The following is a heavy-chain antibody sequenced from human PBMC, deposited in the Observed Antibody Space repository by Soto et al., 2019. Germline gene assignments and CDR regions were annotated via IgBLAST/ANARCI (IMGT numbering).Heavy chain of an antibody. J-gene: IGHJ4*02. CDR2: INHSGST. CDR1: GRSFSGYY. Sequence: SETLSLTCAVYGRSFSGYYWSWIRQPPGKGLEWIGEINHSGSTNYNPSLKSRVTISVDTSKNQFSLKLSSVTAADTAVYYCASVVDTAMGFFDYWGQGALVTVSS. V-gene: IGHV4-34*01. D-gene: IGHD5-18*01. CDR3: ASVVDTAMGFFDY.